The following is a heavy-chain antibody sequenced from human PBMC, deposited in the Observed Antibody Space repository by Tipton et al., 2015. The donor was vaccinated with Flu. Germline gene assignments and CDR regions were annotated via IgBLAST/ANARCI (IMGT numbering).Heavy chain of an antibody. Sequence: QLVQSGADVKKPGESLKISCKGSGYIFTNYWIGWVRQMPGKGLEWMGMIYPGDSDIRYGPSSQGQVTMSVDNSISTVYLQWSSLETSDTAVYYCVRPATAYNSDDIWGQGTLVTVSA. CDR2: IYPGDSDI. J-gene: IGHJ3*02. V-gene: IGHV5-51*03. CDR1: GYIFTNYW. CDR3: VRPATAYNSDDI. D-gene: IGHD6-25*01.